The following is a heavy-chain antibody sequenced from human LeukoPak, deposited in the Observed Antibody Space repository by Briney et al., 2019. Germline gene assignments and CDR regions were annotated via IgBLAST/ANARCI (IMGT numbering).Heavy chain of an antibody. CDR1: GFTFSSYA. CDR2: ISSNGGST. D-gene: IGHD3-10*01. V-gene: IGHV3-64*01. J-gene: IGHJ4*02. CDR3: ARVDTMVRGVLDY. Sequence: GGSLRLSCAASGFTFSSYAMYWVRQAAGKGLEYVSAISSNGGSTYYANSVKGRFTISRDNSKNTLYLQMGSLRAEDMAVYYCARVDTMVRGVLDYWGQGTLVTVSS.